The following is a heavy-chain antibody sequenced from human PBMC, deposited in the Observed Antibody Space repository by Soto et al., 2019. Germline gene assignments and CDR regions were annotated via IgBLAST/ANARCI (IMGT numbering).Heavy chain of an antibody. J-gene: IGHJ4*02. Sequence: EMQLVESGGGLVQPGGSLRLSCVASGFTFRHFWMSWVRQAPGKGLEWVANMDGRGNEIYYVDSVRGRFTISRDNARNPLYLQMSGLSVEDTGVYYCVGDHWGPAHFRGQGTLVTVSS. D-gene: IGHD2-2*01. V-gene: IGHV3-7*04. CDR2: MDGRGNEI. CDR1: GFTFRHFW. CDR3: VGDHWGPAHF.